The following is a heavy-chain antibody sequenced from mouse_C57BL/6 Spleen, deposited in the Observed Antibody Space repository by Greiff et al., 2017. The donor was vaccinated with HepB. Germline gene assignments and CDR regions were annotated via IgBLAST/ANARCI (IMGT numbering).Heavy chain of an antibody. D-gene: IGHD4-1*01. Sequence: EVKLVESGGGLVKPGGSLKLSCAASGFTFSSYGMSWVRQTPDKRLEWVATISSGGSYTYYPDSVKGRFTISRDNAKNTLYLQMSSLKSEDTAMYYCARHRTNWDDAMDYWGQGTSVTVSS. V-gene: IGHV5-6*03. J-gene: IGHJ4*01. CDR3: ARHRTNWDDAMDY. CDR1: GFTFSSYG. CDR2: ISSGGSYT.